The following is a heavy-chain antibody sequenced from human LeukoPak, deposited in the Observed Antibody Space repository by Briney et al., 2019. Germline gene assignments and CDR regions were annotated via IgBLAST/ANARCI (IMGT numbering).Heavy chain of an antibody. J-gene: IGHJ4*02. CDR3: VRGAWATRLAS. CDR2: IYESGTT. D-gene: IGHD2-15*01. CDR1: GESLNSYY. Sequence: SSETLSLTCAVYGESLNSYYWSWVRQPPGEGLEWIGEIYESGTTKYNPSLKSRVAISMVPSKQQFSLRLSSVTAADTAVYYCVRGAWATRLASWGLGTPVIVSS. V-gene: IGHV4-34*01.